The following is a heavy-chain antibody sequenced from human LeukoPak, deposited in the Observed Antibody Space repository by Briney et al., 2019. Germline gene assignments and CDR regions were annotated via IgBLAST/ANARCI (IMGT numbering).Heavy chain of an antibody. CDR1: GYTFSNYN. V-gene: IGHV1-18*01. D-gene: IGHD3-10*01. CDR3: ARPLSFGVSPLGI. Sequence: GASVKGSCKASGYTFSNYNINWVRQAPGQGLEWMGWISAYNGYTNYAQKFQGRVTMTTDTSTSTAYMELRSLRSDDTAVYYCARPLSFGVSPLGIWGQGTLVTVSS. J-gene: IGHJ4*02. CDR2: ISAYNGYT.